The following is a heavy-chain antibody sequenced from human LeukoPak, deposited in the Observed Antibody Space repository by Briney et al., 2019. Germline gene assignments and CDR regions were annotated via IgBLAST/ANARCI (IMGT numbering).Heavy chain of an antibody. J-gene: IGHJ4*02. CDR1: GFTFSSYS. CDR3: ANSGIAVAGFFDY. V-gene: IGHV3-21*01. CDR2: ISSSSSYI. D-gene: IGHD6-19*01. Sequence: PGGSLRLSCAASGFTFSSYSMNWVRQAPGKGLEWVSSISSSSSYIYYADSVKGRFTISRDNAKNSLYLQMNSLRAEDTAVYYCANSGIAVAGFFDYWGQGTLVTVSS.